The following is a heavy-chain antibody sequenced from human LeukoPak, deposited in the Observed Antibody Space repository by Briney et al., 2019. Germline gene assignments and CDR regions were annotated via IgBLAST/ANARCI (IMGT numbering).Heavy chain of an antibody. V-gene: IGHV3-23*01. D-gene: IGHD5-18*01. J-gene: IGHJ4*02. CDR1: GFTFSSYA. Sequence: GGSQRLSCAASGFTFSSYAMSWVRQAPGKGLEWVSAISGSGGSTYYADSVKGRFTISRDNSKNTLYLQMNSLRAEDTAVYYCAKDRYSYGHFDYWGQGTLVTVSS. CDR2: ISGSGGST. CDR3: AKDRYSYGHFDY.